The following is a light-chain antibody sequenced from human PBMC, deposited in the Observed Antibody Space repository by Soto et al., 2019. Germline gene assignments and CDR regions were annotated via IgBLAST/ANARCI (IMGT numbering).Light chain of an antibody. V-gene: IGKV1-33*01. Sequence: DIQMTQSPSSLSASVGDRVTITCQASQDISNYLNWYQQKPGKAPKLLIYDASNLETGVPSRFSGSGSGTDFTFTISSLQPDDIATYYCQQYDNLGYTFGQGTKLEIK. CDR3: QQYDNLGYT. CDR1: QDISNY. J-gene: IGKJ2*01. CDR2: DAS.